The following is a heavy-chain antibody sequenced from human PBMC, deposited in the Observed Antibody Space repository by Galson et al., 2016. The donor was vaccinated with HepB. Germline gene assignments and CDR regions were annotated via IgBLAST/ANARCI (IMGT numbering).Heavy chain of an antibody. D-gene: IGHD2-2*01. CDR3: ARDPAPAAPRNWFDP. J-gene: IGHJ5*02. CDR2: ISAYNGNT. Sequence: SCKASGYTFTSYGINWVRQAPGQGLEWMGWISAYNGNTNYAQNFKGRVTMTTHTSTFTAYMELRSLRSDDTAVYYCARDPAPAAPRNWFDPWGQGTLVTVSS. CDR1: GYTFTSYG. V-gene: IGHV1-18*01.